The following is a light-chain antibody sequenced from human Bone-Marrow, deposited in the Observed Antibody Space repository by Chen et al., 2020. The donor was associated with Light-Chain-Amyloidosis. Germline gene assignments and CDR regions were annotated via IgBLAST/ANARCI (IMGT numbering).Light chain of an antibody. CDR1: NIGIKS. V-gene: IGLV3-21*02. Sequence: SYVLTQSPSVSVGPGQTARITCGGNNIGIKSVHWYQQKPGQAPVLVVFDDYDRPSGIPERFSGSNYGNTATLPSSRVEAGDEADYYCQVWDRSSDHVVFGGGTKLTVL. J-gene: IGLJ3*02. CDR2: DDY. CDR3: QVWDRSSDHVV.